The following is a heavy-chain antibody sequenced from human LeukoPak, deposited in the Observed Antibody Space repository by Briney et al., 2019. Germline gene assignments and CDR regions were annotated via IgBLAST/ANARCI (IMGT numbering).Heavy chain of an antibody. CDR3: AREPQLYDSSGYYYDAFDI. CDR2: INADKADT. V-gene: IGHV1-18*01. CDR1: GYTFSTHG. J-gene: IGHJ3*02. Sequence: EASVKVSCKASGYTFSTHGFSWMRQAPGQGLEWMGWINADKADTKYAQNLQGRVTITADKSTSTAYMELSSLRSEDTAVYYCAREPQLYDSSGYYYDAFDIWGQGTMVTVSS. D-gene: IGHD3-22*01.